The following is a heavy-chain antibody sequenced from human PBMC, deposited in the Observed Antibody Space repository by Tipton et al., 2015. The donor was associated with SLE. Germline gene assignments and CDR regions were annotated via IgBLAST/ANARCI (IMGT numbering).Heavy chain of an antibody. CDR3: AREKVRAVAGMGGFDY. CDR1: GGSISSGDYY. J-gene: IGHJ4*02. V-gene: IGHV4-30-4*01. D-gene: IGHD6-19*01. Sequence: TLSLTCTVSGGSISSGDYYWSWIRQPPGKGLEWIGYIYYSGSTYYNPSLKSRVTISVDTSKNQFSLKLSSVTAADTAVYYCAREKVRAVAGMGGFDYWGQGTLVTVSS. CDR2: IYYSGST.